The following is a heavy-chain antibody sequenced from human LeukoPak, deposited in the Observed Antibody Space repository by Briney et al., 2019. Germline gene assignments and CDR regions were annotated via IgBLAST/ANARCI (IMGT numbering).Heavy chain of an antibody. CDR3: ARTIQLWSRPTAYFDY. CDR2: IYHSGST. Sequence: SETLSLTCAVSGGSISSGGYSWSWIRQPPGKGLEWIGYIYHSGSTYYNPSLKSRVTISVDRSKNQFSLKLSSVTAADTAVYYCARTIQLWSRPTAYFDYWGQGTLVTVSS. J-gene: IGHJ4*02. V-gene: IGHV4-30-2*01. D-gene: IGHD5-18*01. CDR1: GGSISSGGYS.